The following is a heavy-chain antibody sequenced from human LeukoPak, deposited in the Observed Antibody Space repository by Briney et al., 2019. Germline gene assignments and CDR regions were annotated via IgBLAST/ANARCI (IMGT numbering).Heavy chain of an antibody. CDR2: ISGSGTSA. Sequence: QSGGSLRLSCAASGFTLSSYAMSWVRQAPGKGLEWVSAISGSGTSAYYADSVKGRFTISRDNSKNTLYLQMNSLRAEDTAVYYCASPSWYYGSGIGYAFDIWGQGTMVTVSS. J-gene: IGHJ3*02. CDR3: ASPSWYYGSGIGYAFDI. CDR1: GFTLSSYA. V-gene: IGHV3-23*01. D-gene: IGHD3-10*01.